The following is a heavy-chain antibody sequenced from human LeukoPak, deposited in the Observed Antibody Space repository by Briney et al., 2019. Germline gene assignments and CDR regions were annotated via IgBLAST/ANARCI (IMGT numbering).Heavy chain of an antibody. CDR3: ARGVDYYENSGTIDY. J-gene: IGHJ4*02. D-gene: IGHD3-22*01. CDR2: ISSSSSYI. Sequence: GGSLRLSCAASGFTFSSYAMSWVRQAPGKGLEWVSSISSSSSYIYYADSVKGRFTISRDNAKNSLYLQMNSLRAEDTAVYYCARGVDYYENSGTIDYWGQGTLVTVSS. CDR1: GFTFSSYA. V-gene: IGHV3-21*01.